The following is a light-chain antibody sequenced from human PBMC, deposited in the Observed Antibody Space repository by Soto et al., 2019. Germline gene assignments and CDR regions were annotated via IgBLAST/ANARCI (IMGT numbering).Light chain of an antibody. CDR1: QSVSSY. CDR2: DAS. CDR3: QQRSNWPPRT. V-gene: IGKV3-11*01. Sequence: EIVLTQSPATLSLSPGEGATLSCRASQSVSSYLAWYQQKPGQAPRLLIYDASNRATGIPARFSGSGSGTDFTLTISSLEPEDFAVYYCQQRSNWPPRTFGQGTKVDI. J-gene: IGKJ1*01.